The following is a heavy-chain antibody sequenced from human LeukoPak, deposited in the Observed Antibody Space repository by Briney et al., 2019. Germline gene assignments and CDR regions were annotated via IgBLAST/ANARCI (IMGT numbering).Heavy chain of an antibody. J-gene: IGHJ4*02. V-gene: IGHV3-48*03. D-gene: IGHD3-10*01. CDR3: ARASPASYYYFDY. Sequence: GGSLRLSCAASGFTFSSYEMNWVRQAPGKGLEWVSFISIGGSPIFYADSVKGRFTISRDNAKKSLFLQMNSLRAEDTAVYYCARASPASYYYFDYWGQGTLVTVSS. CDR2: ISIGGSPI. CDR1: GFTFSSYE.